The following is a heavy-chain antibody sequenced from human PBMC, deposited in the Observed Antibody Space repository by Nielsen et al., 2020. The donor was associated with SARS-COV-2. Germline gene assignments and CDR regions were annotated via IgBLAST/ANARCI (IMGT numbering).Heavy chain of an antibody. Sequence: SETLSLTCTVSGASLTTIGHYWSWIRQHPEWGLEWVGYIYHTGSTYYNSALESRVAISADMSKNQFSLELTSLTAADTAVYYCARGIRPRHVFDIWGQGTMVTVSS. V-gene: IGHV4-31*03. CDR2: IYHTGST. CDR3: ARGIRPRHVFDI. CDR1: GASLTTIGHY. J-gene: IGHJ3*02. D-gene: IGHD1-14*01.